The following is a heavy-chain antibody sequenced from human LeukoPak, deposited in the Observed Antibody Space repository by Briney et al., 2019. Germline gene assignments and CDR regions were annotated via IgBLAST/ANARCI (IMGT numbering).Heavy chain of an antibody. D-gene: IGHD3-10*01. V-gene: IGHV3-73*01. CDR1: GFTFSGSA. J-gene: IGHJ3*01. CDR2: IKSKVRCYAT. Sequence: PGGSLRLSCAASGFTFSGSAIHWVRQASGQGLEWLGCIKSKVRCYATVHAPSVKGRFTISRDESKNTAYLQMNSLKTEDSAVYYCARRGDDLTDAFDVWGQGTMVTASS. CDR3: ARRGDDLTDAFDV.